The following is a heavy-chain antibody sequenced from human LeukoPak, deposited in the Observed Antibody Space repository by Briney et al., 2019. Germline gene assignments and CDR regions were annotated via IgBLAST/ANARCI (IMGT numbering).Heavy chain of an antibody. V-gene: IGHV4-38-2*01. Sequence: PSETLSLTCAVSGYSISSGYYWGWIRQPPGKGLEWIGSIYHSGSTYYNPSLKSRVTISVDTSKNQFSLKLSSVTAADTAVYYCASHPDYDFWSGYWGWFDPWGQGTLVTVSS. J-gene: IGHJ5*02. CDR2: IYHSGST. CDR3: ASHPDYDFWSGYWGWFDP. D-gene: IGHD3-3*01. CDR1: GYSISSGYY.